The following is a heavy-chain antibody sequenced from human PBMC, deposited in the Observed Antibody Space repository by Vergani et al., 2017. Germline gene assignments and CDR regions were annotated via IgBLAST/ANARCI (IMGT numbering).Heavy chain of an antibody. CDR1: GFDFSSYI. J-gene: IGHJ4*02. CDR2: VKTQTDGGTT. D-gene: IGHD3-16*01. CDR3: TTPKGGLGVWY. V-gene: IGHV3-15*01. Sequence: EVQLVESGGGLVPPGRSLRLSCVVSGFDFSSYIMNWVRQAPGEGLEWGGRVKTQTDGGTTDYAAPVKGRFTISRHDSKNTLYLQMNSLKTEDTAVYYCTTPKGGLGVWYWGQGTLATASS.